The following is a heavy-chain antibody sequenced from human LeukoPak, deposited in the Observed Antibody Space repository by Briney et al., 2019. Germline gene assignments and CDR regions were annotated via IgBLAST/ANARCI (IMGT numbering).Heavy chain of an antibody. D-gene: IGHD3-10*01. J-gene: IGHJ6*03. CDR2: IKSKGSGGTT. CDR3: SWIRGALGYYYMDV. Sequence: GGSLRLSCTVSGLTFSDAWMSWVRQAPGKGLEWVGRIKSKGSGGTTDYGAPVKDRLTISRDDLENTVHLQMSSLKTEDTAVYYCSWIRGALGYYYMDVWGKGTPVTISS. V-gene: IGHV3-15*01. CDR1: GLTFSDAW.